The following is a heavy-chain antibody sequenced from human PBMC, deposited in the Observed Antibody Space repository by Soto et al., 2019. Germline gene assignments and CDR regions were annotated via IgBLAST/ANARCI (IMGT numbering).Heavy chain of an antibody. CDR2: ITPIFGTA. CDR1: GGTFSGYA. D-gene: IGHD1-20*01. Sequence: SVKVSCKASGGTFSGYAISWVRQAPGQGLEWMGGITPIFGTANYAQKCQGRVTITADEATSTAYMELSSLRSEDTAVYYCARAVGPYNWNDPSFDYWGEGTLVTV. CDR3: ARAVGPYNWNDPSFDY. J-gene: IGHJ4*02. V-gene: IGHV1-69*13.